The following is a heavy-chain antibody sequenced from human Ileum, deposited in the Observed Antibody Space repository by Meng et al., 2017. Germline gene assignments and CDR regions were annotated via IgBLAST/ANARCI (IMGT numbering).Heavy chain of an antibody. J-gene: IGHJ4*02. V-gene: IGHV1-8*01. CDR2: MNPRSTNT. D-gene: IGHD6-19*01. CDR1: GYTFSSYD. CDR3: AREWSDSSGQYDELGY. Sequence: QVQLVQSGAEVKTPGATVKVSCKASGYTFSSYDINWVRQATGQGLEWIGWMNPRSTNTGYAQNFQGRVALTRDISTSTAYMELSSLTSEDTAVYYCAREWSDSSGQYDELGYWGQGTLVTVSS.